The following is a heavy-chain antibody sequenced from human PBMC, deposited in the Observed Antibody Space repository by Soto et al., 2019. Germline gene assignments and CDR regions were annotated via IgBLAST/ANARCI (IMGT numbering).Heavy chain of an antibody. Sequence: PSETLSLTCTVSGGSISSGDYYWSWIRQPPGKGLEWIGYIHYSGRTYYIPSLKSRIIMSVDTSKNQFSLKLSSVTAADTAVYYCARGSRYSSSYDWFDPWGQGTLVTVSS. J-gene: IGHJ5*02. D-gene: IGHD6-19*01. CDR1: GGSISSGDYY. V-gene: IGHV4-30-4*01. CDR2: IHYSGRT. CDR3: ARGSRYSSSYDWFDP.